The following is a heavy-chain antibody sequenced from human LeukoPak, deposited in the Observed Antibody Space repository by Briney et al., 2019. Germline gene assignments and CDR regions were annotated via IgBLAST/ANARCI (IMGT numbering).Heavy chain of an antibody. CDR2: IYYSGST. D-gene: IGHD3-3*01. CDR3: AREREWRAFDI. CDR1: GGSISSGGYY. V-gene: IGHV4-31*03. Sequence: SETLSLTCTVSGGSISSGGYYWSWIRQHPGKGLEWMGYIYYSGSTYYNPSLKSRVTISVDTSKNQFSLKLNSVTAADTAVYYCAREREWRAFDIWGQGTMVTVSS. J-gene: IGHJ3*02.